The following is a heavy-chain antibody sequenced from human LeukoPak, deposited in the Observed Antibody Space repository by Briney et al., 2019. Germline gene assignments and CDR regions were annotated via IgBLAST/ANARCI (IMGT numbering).Heavy chain of an antibody. CDR3: ARDLYCSSTSCSNGY. Sequence: TGGSLRLSCAASGFTFSTYSMNWVRQAPGKGLEWVSSISSSSYIYYADSVKGRFTISRDNAKNSLYLQMNSLRAEDTAVYYCARDLYCSSTSCSNGYWGQGTLVTVSS. D-gene: IGHD2-2*01. J-gene: IGHJ4*02. CDR1: GFTFSTYS. V-gene: IGHV3-21*01. CDR2: ISSSSYI.